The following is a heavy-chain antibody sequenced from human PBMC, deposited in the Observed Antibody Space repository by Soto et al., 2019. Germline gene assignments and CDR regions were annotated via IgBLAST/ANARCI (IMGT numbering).Heavy chain of an antibody. CDR2: ISGRGAGT. D-gene: IGHD1-1*01. Sequence: GGSLRLACIASGFTLNSFAMSWVRQAPGKGLEWVSAISGRGAGTYYADSVKGRFTISRDNSKNTLYLQMNSLRAEDTAVYYCANLGTEGDWTFYYWGQGTLVTVSS. CDR1: GFTLNSFA. CDR3: ANLGTEGDWTFYY. V-gene: IGHV3-23*01. J-gene: IGHJ4*02.